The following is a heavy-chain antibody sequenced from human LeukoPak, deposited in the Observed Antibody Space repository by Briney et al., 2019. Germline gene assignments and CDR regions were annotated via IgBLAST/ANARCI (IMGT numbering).Heavy chain of an antibody. V-gene: IGHV4-34*01. Sequence: SETLSLTCAVYGGSFSGYYWSWIRQPPGKGLEWVGEINHSGSTNYNPSLKSRVTLSVDTSKNQFSLKLSSVTAADTGVYYCARGKNSGWYDYWGQGTLVTVSS. J-gene: IGHJ4*02. D-gene: IGHD6-19*01. CDR3: ARGKNSGWYDY. CDR1: GGSFSGYY. CDR2: INHSGST.